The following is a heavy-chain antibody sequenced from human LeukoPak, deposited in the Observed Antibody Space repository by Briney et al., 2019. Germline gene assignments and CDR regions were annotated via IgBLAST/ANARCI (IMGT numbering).Heavy chain of an antibody. CDR2: INHSGST. CDR1: GGSFSGYY. CDR3: ARVGVRGVIITGVYYYYGMDV. J-gene: IGHJ6*02. Sequence: SETLSLTCAVYGGSFSGYYWSWIRRPPGKGLEWIGEINHSGSTNYNPSLKSRVTISVDTSKNQFSLKLSSVTAADTAVYYCARVGVRGVIITGVYYYYGMDVWGQGTTVTVSS. D-gene: IGHD3-10*02. V-gene: IGHV4-34*01.